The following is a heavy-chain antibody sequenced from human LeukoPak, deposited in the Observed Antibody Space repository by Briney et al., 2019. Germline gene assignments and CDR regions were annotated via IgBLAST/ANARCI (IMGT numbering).Heavy chain of an antibody. J-gene: IGHJ6*02. CDR1: GFTFSSYW. Sequence: GGSLRLSCAASGFTFSSYWMNWARQAPGKGLEWVASINHNGNVNYYVDSVKGRFTISRGNAENSLYLQMSNLRAEDTAVYFCARGGGLDVWGQGATVTVSS. V-gene: IGHV3-7*03. D-gene: IGHD3-16*01. CDR2: INHNGNVN. CDR3: ARGGGLDV.